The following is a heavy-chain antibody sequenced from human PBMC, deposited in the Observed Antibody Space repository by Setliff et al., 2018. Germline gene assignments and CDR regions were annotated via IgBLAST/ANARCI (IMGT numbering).Heavy chain of an antibody. CDR3: ARDYYDSSGYYDYFDY. J-gene: IGHJ4*02. V-gene: IGHV3-23*01. D-gene: IGHD3-22*01. CDR2: ISATGGAT. CDR1: GFTFSIYS. Sequence: LRLSCAASGFTFSIYSMSWVRQAPGKGLEWVALISATGGATYYADSVKGRFTIFRDNSKNSLYLQMNDLRAEDTAVYYCARDYYDSSGYYDYFDYWGQGTLVTVSS.